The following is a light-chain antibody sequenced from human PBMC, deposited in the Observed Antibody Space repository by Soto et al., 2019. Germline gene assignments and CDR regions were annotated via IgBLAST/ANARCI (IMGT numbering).Light chain of an antibody. V-gene: IGLV2-23*02. CDR2: EVS. CDR3: CSYATTTL. CDR1: SSDVGSYDL. J-gene: IGLJ2*01. Sequence: QSALTRPASVSGSPGQSITISCTGTSSDVGSYDLVSWYQQHPGNAPKLMIYEVSKRPSGVSDRFSGSKSGNTASLTISGLQADDEADYYCCSYATTTLFGGGTQLTVL.